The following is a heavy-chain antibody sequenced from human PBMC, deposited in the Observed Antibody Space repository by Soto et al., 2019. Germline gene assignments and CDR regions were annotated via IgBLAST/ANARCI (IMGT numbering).Heavy chain of an antibody. Sequence: ASVKVSCKASGYTFTGYYMHWVRQAPGQGLEWMGWINPNSGGTNYAQKFQGWVTMTRDTSISTAYMELSRLRSDDTAVYYCARERFPNSSGWYPGDYWGQGTLVTVSS. CDR2: INPNSGGT. D-gene: IGHD6-19*01. CDR3: ARERFPNSSGWYPGDY. J-gene: IGHJ4*02. CDR1: GYTFTGYY. V-gene: IGHV1-2*04.